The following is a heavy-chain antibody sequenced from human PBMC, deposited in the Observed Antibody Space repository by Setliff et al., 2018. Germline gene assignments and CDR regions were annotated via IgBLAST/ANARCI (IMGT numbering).Heavy chain of an antibody. D-gene: IGHD6-6*01. CDR2: INHSGST. Sequence: SETLSLTCTVSGGSFSGYYWSWIRQPPGKGLEWIGEINHSGSTNYNPSLKSRVTISVDTSKNQFSLKLSSVTAADTAVYYCARHILGSKAARQGYNWFDPWGQGTLVTVSS. J-gene: IGHJ5*02. V-gene: IGHV4-34*01. CDR1: GGSFSGYY. CDR3: ARHILGSKAARQGYNWFDP.